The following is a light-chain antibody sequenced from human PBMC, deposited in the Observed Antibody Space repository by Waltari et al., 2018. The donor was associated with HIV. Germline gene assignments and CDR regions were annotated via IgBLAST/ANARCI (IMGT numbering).Light chain of an antibody. V-gene: IGLV2-14*01. CDR2: EVT. J-gene: IGLJ1*01. Sequence: QSALTQPASVSVSPGQSITISCTGTSSDFGGYNSVSWYQQHPGKAPKLMIYEVTYRPSGVSNRFSGSRSGNTASLTISGLQAEDEADYYCCSFTSTTFVFGTGTKVTVL. CDR1: SSDFGGYNS. CDR3: CSFTSTTFV.